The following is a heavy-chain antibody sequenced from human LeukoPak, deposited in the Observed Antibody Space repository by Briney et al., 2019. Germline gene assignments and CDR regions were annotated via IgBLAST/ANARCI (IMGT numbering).Heavy chain of an antibody. CDR3: ARLQGDSTAVFDY. V-gene: IGHV4-59*01. D-gene: IGHD2-21*01. CDR2: IYYTGAT. CDR1: GGSICGDY. J-gene: IGHJ4*02. Sequence: SETLSLTCTVSGGSICGDYWSWIRQPPGKGLEWVGYIYYTGATNYNPSLKSRVTVSVDTSKNQFALKLSSVTAADTAVYYCARLQGDSTAVFDYWGQGTLVTVSS.